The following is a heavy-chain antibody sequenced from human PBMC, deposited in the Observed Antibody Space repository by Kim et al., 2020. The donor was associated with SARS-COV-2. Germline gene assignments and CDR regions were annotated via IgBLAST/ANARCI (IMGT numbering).Heavy chain of an antibody. Sequence: SVKGRFTNSRDNSKNTLCLQMNSRRAEDTAVYYCAGSGVPAAQRGYFDYWGQGTLVTVSS. J-gene: IGHJ4*02. D-gene: IGHD2-2*01. V-gene: IGHV3-30*01. CDR3: AGSGVPAAQRGYFDY.